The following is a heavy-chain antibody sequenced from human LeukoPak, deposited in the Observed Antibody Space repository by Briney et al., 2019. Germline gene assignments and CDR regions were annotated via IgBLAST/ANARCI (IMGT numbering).Heavy chain of an antibody. V-gene: IGHV3-74*01. Sequence: GGSLRLSCVASGFNFASNWMHWVRQTPGKGLMWVSRINSGGSGTSYADSVEGRFTISRDNAKNTLYLQMNSLRAEDTAVYYCARDGTGYQLPSLYYFDYWGQGTLVTVSS. CDR1: GFNFASNW. J-gene: IGHJ4*02. CDR3: ARDGTGYQLPSLYYFDY. D-gene: IGHD2-2*01. CDR2: INSGGSGT.